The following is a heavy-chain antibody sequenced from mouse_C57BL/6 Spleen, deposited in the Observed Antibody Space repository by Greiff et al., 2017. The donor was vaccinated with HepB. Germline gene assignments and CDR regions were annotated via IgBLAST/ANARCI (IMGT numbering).Heavy chain of an antibody. Sequence: EVQRVESGGGLVKPGGSLKLSCAASGFTFSDYGMHWVRQAPEKGLEWVAYISSGSSTIYYADTVKGRFTISRNNAKKTLFLQMTSLRSEDTAMYYCAREGITTVDYWGQGTTLTVSS. V-gene: IGHV5-17*01. CDR3: AREGITTVDY. CDR2: ISSGSSTI. J-gene: IGHJ2*01. CDR1: GFTFSDYG. D-gene: IGHD1-1*01.